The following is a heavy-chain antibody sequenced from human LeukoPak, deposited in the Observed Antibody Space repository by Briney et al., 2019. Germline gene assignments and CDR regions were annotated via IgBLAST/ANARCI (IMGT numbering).Heavy chain of an antibody. CDR1: GGTFSSYA. V-gene: IGHV1-69*04. CDR3: ARDLSEWRYYDSGGPDAFDI. CDR2: IIPILGIA. D-gene: IGHD3-22*01. Sequence: GASVKVSCKASGGTFSSYAISWVRQAPGQGLEWMGRIIPILGIANYAQKFQGRVTITADKSTSTAYMELSSLRSEDTAVYYCARDLSEWRYYDSGGPDAFDIWGQGTMVTVSS. J-gene: IGHJ3*02.